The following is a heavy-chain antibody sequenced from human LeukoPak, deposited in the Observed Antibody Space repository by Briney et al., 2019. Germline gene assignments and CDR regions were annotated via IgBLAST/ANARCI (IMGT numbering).Heavy chain of an antibody. CDR3: ARVTSGYSSSWYVDY. J-gene: IGHJ4*02. D-gene: IGHD6-13*01. CDR2: IYYSGST. Sequence: PSETLSLTCTVSGGSISSYYWSWIRQPPGKGLEWIGYIYYSGSTNYNLSLKSRVTISVDTSKNQFSLKLSSVTAADTAVYYCARVTSGYSSSWYVDYWGQGTLVTVSS. CDR1: GGSISSYY. V-gene: IGHV4-59*01.